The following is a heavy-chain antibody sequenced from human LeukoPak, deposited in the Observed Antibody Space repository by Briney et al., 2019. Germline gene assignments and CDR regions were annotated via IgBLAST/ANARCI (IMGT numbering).Heavy chain of an antibody. V-gene: IGHV5-51*01. Sequence: GESLKISCKGSGYRFNAYWIAWVRQMPERGLEWMGILYPDDSDTRYSPSFQGQVTISADKSVRTAYLQWSSLKASDTAMYYCARPNITSYYDSRGYDAFDVWGQGTMVTVSS. J-gene: IGHJ3*01. CDR2: LYPDDSDT. CDR1: GYRFNAYW. D-gene: IGHD3-22*01. CDR3: ARPNITSYYDSRGYDAFDV.